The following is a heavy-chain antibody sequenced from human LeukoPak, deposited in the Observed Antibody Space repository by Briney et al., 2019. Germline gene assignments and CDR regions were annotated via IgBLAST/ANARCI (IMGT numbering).Heavy chain of an antibody. J-gene: IGHJ4*02. CDR1: GGTFSSYA. D-gene: IGHD2-21*02. V-gene: IGHV1-69*06. CDR2: IIPIFGTA. CDR3: ARGPNCGGDCYSYFDY. Sequence: SVKVSCKASGGTFSSYAISWVRQAPGQGLEWMGGIIPIFGTANYAQKFQGRVTITADKSTSTAYMELSSLDSEDAAMYYCARGPNCGGDCYSYFDYWGQGTLVIVSS.